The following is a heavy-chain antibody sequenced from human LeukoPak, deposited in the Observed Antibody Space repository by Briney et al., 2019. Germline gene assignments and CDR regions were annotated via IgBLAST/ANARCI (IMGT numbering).Heavy chain of an antibody. D-gene: IGHD3-10*01. CDR1: GGSFSNYF. V-gene: IGHV4-4*07. Sequence: PSETLSLTCTVSGGSFSNYFWSWIRQPAGKGLEWIGRIYTTRTTNYNPSLKTRVTLSVDTSKNQFSLKLTSVTAADTGVYYCASTYYGSGSRYNDYWGQGTQVTVSS. J-gene: IGHJ4*02. CDR2: IYTTRTT. CDR3: ASTYYGSGSRYNDY.